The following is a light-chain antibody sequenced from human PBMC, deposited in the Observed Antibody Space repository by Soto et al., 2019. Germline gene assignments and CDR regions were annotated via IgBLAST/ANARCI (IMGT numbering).Light chain of an antibody. CDR1: QSVGSN. CDR3: QQYDNWLRT. J-gene: IGKJ1*01. V-gene: IGKV3-15*01. Sequence: EIVMTQSPATLSVPPGERATLSCRASQSVGSNLAWYQQKPGQAPRLLIYGASTRATGIPARFSGSGSGTEFTLTISSLQSEDFAVYYCQQYDNWLRTFGQGTTVEIK. CDR2: GAS.